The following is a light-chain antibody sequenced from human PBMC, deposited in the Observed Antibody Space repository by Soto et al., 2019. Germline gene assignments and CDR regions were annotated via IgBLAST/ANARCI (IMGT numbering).Light chain of an antibody. V-gene: IGKV1-5*01. CDR2: DAS. CDR3: QQYNSYST. CDR1: QSISSW. J-gene: IGKJ2*01. Sequence: DIQMTQSPSTLSASVGDRVTITCRASQSISSWLAWYQQKPGKAPKLLIYDASSLESGVPSRFSGRGSGTEFTLNISSLQPDDFATYYCQQYNSYSTFGQGTKLEIK.